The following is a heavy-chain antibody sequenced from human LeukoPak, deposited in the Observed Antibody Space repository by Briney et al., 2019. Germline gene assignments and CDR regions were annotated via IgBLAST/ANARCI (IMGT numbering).Heavy chain of an antibody. V-gene: IGHV1-2*02. D-gene: IGHD3-10*01. CDR1: GYTFTGYY. CDR2: INPNSGGT. CDR3: ARAVITMVRGATSY. Sequence: GASVKVSCKASGYTFTGYYMHWVRQAPGQGLEWMGWINPNSGGTNYAQKFQGRVTTTRDTSISTAYMELSRLRSDDTAVYYCARAVITMVRGATSYWGQGTLVTVSS. J-gene: IGHJ4*02.